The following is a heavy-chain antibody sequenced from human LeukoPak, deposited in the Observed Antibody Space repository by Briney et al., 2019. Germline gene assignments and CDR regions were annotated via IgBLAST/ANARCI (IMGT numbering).Heavy chain of an antibody. Sequence: SETLSLTCTVSGGSISSSSYYWGWLRQPPGQGLEWIGSIYYSGSTFYNPSLKSRVTTSEDTSKNQFSLRLSSVTAADTAVYYCARHADSSSWYFDYWGQGTLVTVSS. CDR3: ARHADSSSWYFDY. D-gene: IGHD6-13*01. J-gene: IGHJ4*02. CDR1: GGSISSSSYY. CDR2: IYYSGST. V-gene: IGHV4-39*01.